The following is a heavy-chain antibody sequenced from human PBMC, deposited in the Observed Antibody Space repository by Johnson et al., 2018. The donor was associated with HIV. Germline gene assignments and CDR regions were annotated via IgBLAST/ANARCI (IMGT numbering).Heavy chain of an antibody. Sequence: VQLVESGGGVVQPGRSLRLSCAASGFTFSSYGMHWVRQAPGKGLEWVSLITWNGGSTYYADFVKGRFTISRANSKNSLYLQMNSLRTEDTALYYCGVADYGGPDAFDIWGQGTMVTVSS. D-gene: IGHD4-23*01. V-gene: IGHV3-43*02. J-gene: IGHJ3*02. CDR1: GFTFSSYG. CDR2: ITWNGGST. CDR3: GVADYGGPDAFDI.